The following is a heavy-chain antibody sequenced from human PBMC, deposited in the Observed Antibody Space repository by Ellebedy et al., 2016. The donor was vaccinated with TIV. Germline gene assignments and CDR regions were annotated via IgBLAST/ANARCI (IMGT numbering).Heavy chain of an antibody. CDR2: IKQDGSEK. D-gene: IGHD3-3*01. CDR3: ARERPFYDFWSGYVGV. J-gene: IGHJ6*02. V-gene: IGHV3-7*01. Sequence: GESLKISCAASGFTFSSYWMSWVRQAPGKGLEWVANIKQDGSEKYYVDSVKGRFTISRDNAKNSLYLQMNSLRAEDTAVYYCARERPFYDFWSGYVGVWGQGTTVTVSS. CDR1: GFTFSSYW.